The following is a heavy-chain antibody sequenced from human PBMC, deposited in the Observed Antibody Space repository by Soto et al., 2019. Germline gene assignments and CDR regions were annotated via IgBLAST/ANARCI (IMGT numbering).Heavy chain of an antibody. V-gene: IGHV1-69*08. CDR3: ARDEGDFWRGYQNPYYFDY. CDR1: GGTFSSYT. J-gene: IGHJ4*02. CDR2: IIPILGIA. Sequence: QVQLVQSGAEVKKPGSSVKVSCKASGGTFSSYTISWVRQAPGQGLEWMGRIIPILGIANYAQKFQGRVTITADKSTSTAYMELSSLRSEDTAVYYCARDEGDFWRGYQNPYYFDYWGQGTLVTVSS. D-gene: IGHD3-3*01.